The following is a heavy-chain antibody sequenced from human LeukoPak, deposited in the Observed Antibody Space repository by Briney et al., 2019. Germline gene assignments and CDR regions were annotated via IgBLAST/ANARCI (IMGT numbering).Heavy chain of an antibody. Sequence: GGSLRLSCAASGFTFSSYSMNWVRQAPGKGLEWVSYISSSSSTIYYADSVKGRFTISRDNAKNSLYLQMNSLRAEDTAVYYCARDRCSSTSCFYYYYYYMDVWGKGTTVTVSS. CDR3: ARDRCSSTSCFYYYYYYMDV. V-gene: IGHV3-48*01. CDR1: GFTFSSYS. D-gene: IGHD2-2*01. CDR2: ISSSSSTI. J-gene: IGHJ6*03.